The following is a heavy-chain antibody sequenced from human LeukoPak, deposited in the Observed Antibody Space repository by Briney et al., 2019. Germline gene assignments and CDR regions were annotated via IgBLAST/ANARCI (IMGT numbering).Heavy chain of an antibody. CDR2: IKQDGGEK. J-gene: IGHJ4*02. V-gene: IGHV3-7*03. CDR3: ARRYFDY. CDR1: GFTFSNNW. Sequence: GGSLRLSCVASGFTFSNNWMQWVRQAPEKGLEWVANIKQDGGEKYYVDSVKGRFTISRDNAKDSLYLQMNSLRAEDTAVYYCARRYFDYWGQGTLVTVSS.